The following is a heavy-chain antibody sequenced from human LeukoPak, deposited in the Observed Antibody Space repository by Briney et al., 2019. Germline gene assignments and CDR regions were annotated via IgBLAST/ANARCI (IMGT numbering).Heavy chain of an antibody. D-gene: IGHD2-2*01. Sequence: GGSLRLSCAASRFTFSSYNMNWVRQAPGKGLEWISHISASSGTIYYADSVKGRFTISRDNAKASLYLQMNSLRAEDTAVYYCSRESRPAALDYWGQGTLVTVSS. CDR1: RFTFSSYN. CDR2: ISASSGTI. V-gene: IGHV3-48*04. J-gene: IGHJ4*02. CDR3: SRESRPAALDY.